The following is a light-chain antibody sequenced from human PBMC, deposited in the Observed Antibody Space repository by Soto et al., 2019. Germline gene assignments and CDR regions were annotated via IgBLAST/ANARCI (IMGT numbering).Light chain of an antibody. CDR1: SGDVDAFDY. V-gene: IGLV2-14*01. J-gene: IGLJ1*01. CDR2: EVS. Sequence: QSVLTQPASVSGSPGQSITISCTGTSGDVDAFDYVSWYQQHPGKAPKLMIFEVSDRPPGVSDRFSGSKSGSTASLTISGLQAEDEADYFCTSFTSSSTQVFGTGTKVTV. CDR3: TSFTSSSTQV.